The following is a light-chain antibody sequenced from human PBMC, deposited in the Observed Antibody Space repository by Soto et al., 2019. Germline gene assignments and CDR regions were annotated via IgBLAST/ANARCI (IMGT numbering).Light chain of an antibody. CDR3: QQFGSSPPMYT. Sequence: ETVLTQSPGTLSLSPGERATLSCRASQSVTSNYLAWYRQKPGQAPRLLIYGTSIRATGIPDRFSGSGSGTDFTLTVSRLEPEDSAVYYCQQFGSSPPMYTFGQGTKLEIK. CDR1: QSVTSNY. J-gene: IGKJ2*01. V-gene: IGKV3-20*01. CDR2: GTS.